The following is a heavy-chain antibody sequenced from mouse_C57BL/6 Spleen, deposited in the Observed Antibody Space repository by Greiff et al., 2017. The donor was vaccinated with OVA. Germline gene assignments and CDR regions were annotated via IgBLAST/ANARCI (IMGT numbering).Heavy chain of an antibody. V-gene: IGHV1-69*01. CDR2: IDPSDSYT. D-gene: IGHD1-1*01. CDR3: ASGGYYYGSSYRSYFDY. Sequence: VQLQQPGAELVMPGASVKLSCKASVYTFTSYWMHWVKQRPGQGLEWIGEIDPSDSYTNYNQKFKGKSTLTVDKSSSTAYMQLSSLTSEDSAVYYCASGGYYYGSSYRSYFDYWGQGTTLTVSS. J-gene: IGHJ2*01. CDR1: VYTFTSYW.